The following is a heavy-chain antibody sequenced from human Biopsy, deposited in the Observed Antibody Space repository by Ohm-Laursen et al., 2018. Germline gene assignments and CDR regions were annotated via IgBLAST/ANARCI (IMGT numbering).Heavy chain of an antibody. J-gene: IGHJ4*02. V-gene: IGHV4-59*11. CDR3: TRGSNNFGGLYFPR. CDR1: GGSFTDHY. D-gene: IGHD4-23*01. Sequence: TLSLTCTVSGGSFTDHYWSWIRQPPGTGLEWIGHISYTGYTSYNASLKSRVTISVDTSRNHFSLRLSSLTAADTAVYYCTRGSNNFGGLYFPRWGQGTLLTVSS. CDR2: ISYTGYT.